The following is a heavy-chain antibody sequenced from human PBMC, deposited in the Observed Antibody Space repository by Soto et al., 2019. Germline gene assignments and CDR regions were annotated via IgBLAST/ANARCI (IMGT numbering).Heavy chain of an antibody. CDR2: INYGGTT. Sequence: QLQLQESGPGLVNPSETLSLTCAVSGDSITGENWWTWVRQPPGKGLEWIGSINYGGTTYYNPSLKTRVTMSVDTSNNQFFLKLRSVTAADTAVFYCARQRGLGKWYFDYWGQGTLVTVSS. CDR3: ARQRGLGKWYFDY. V-gene: IGHV4-39*01. CDR1: GDSITGENW. D-gene: IGHD1-26*01. J-gene: IGHJ4*02.